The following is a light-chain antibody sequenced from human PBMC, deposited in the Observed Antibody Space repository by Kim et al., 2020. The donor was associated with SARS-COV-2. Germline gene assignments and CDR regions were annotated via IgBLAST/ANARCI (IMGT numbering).Light chain of an antibody. Sequence: AWGQTVRITCQGDSLRSDYASWYQQKPGQAPVFVIYGKNNRPSGIPDRFSGSSSGNTASLTITGAQAEDEADYYCNSRDSSGNHLVFGGGTKLTVL. CDR2: GKN. J-gene: IGLJ2*01. CDR3: NSRDSSGNHLV. V-gene: IGLV3-19*01. CDR1: SLRSDY.